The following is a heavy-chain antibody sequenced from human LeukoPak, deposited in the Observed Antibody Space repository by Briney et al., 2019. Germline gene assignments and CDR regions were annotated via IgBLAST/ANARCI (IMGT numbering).Heavy chain of an antibody. J-gene: IGHJ1*01. CDR3: ARADYDGAPSYPDD. CDR2: ISAYNGNT. V-gene: IGHV1-18*01. D-gene: IGHD3-16*01. Sequence: ASVTPSRNVFGYTFAIFSASCVRQAPGQGLEWMGWISAYNGNTNYAQKLQGRVTMTTDTSTRAAYMELRSLRSDDTAVYYCARADYDGAPSYPDDWGQPWLVTVSS. CDR1: GYTFAIFS.